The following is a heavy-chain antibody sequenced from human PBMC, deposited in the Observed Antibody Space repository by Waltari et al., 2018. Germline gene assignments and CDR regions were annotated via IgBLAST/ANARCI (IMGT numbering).Heavy chain of an antibody. D-gene: IGHD3-3*01. CDR3: ATGPHYDFWSGYPKSLFDY. J-gene: IGHJ4*02. Sequence: EVQLVQSGAEVKKPGATVKISCKVSGYTFTDYYMHWVQPAPGKGLEWMGLVDPEDGETIYAEKFQGRVTITADTSTDTAYMELSSLRSEDTAVYYCATGPHYDFWSGYPKSLFDYWGQGTLVTVSS. CDR1: GYTFTDYY. CDR2: VDPEDGET. V-gene: IGHV1-69-2*01.